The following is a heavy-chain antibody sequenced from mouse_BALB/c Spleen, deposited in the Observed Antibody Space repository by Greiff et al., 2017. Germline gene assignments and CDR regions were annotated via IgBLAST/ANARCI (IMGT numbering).Heavy chain of an antibody. CDR2: IYPGDGDT. Sequence: VQRVESGAELARPGASVKLSCKASGYTFTSYWMQWVKQRPGQGLEWIGAIYPGDGDTRYTQKFKGKATLTADKSSSTAYMQLSSLASEDSAVYYCARSGWLQAMDYWGQGTSVTVSS. D-gene: IGHD2-3*01. J-gene: IGHJ4*01. CDR1: GYTFTSYW. CDR3: ARSGWLQAMDY. V-gene: IGHV1-87*01.